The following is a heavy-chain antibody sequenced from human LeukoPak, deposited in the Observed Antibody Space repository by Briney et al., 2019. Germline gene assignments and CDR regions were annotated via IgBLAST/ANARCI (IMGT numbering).Heavy chain of an antibody. CDR1: GGSFSGYY. V-gene: IGHV4-34*01. J-gene: IGHJ5*02. CDR2: INHSGST. CDR3: ARGAVQYGIAP. D-gene: IGHD4-11*01. Sequence: SETLSLTCAVYGGSFSGYYWSWIRQPPGRGLEWIGEINHSGSTNYNPSLKSRVTISVDTSKNQFSLKLSSVTAADTAVYYCARGAVQYGIAPWGQGTLVTVSS.